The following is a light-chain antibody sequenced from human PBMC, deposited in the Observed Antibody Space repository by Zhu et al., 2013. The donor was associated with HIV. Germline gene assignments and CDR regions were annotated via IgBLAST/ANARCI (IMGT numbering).Light chain of an antibody. J-gene: IGKJ4*01. CDR3: QQYGSSPLT. CDR1: QFVGSSTF. Sequence: EIVLTQSPGTLSLSPGERATLSCRASQFVGSSTFLAWYQQKRGQAPRLLIYDASSRATGIPDRFRGSGSGTDFTLTISRLEPEDFAVYFCQQYGSSPLTFGGGTTVEIK. CDR2: DAS. V-gene: IGKV3-20*01.